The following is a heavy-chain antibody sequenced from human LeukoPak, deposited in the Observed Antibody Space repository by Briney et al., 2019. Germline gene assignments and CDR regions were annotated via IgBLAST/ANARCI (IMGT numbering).Heavy chain of an antibody. J-gene: IGHJ4*02. CDR1: GFTFSSYS. D-gene: IGHD4-17*01. V-gene: IGHV3-48*01. CDR3: AKGLYGDTPLIDY. CDR2: ISSRSATI. Sequence: PGGSLRLSCAASGFTFSSYSMNWVRQAPGKGLEWVSYISSRSATIYYADSVKGRFTISRDNAKNSLYLQMNSLRAEDTAVYYCAKGLYGDTPLIDYWGQGTLVTVSS.